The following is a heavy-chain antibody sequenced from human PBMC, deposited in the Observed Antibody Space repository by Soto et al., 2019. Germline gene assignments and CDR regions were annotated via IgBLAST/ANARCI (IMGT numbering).Heavy chain of an antibody. V-gene: IGHV4-59*01. CDR2: IYYSGST. CDR1: GGSISSYY. J-gene: IGHJ4*02. Sequence: SETLSLTCTVSGGSISSYYWSWIRQPPGKGLKWIGYIYYSGSTNYNPSLKSRVTISVDKSKNQFSLKLSSVTAADTAEYYCARRYGYYFDYWGQGTLVTVSS. CDR3: ARRYGYYFDY. D-gene: IGHD3-9*01.